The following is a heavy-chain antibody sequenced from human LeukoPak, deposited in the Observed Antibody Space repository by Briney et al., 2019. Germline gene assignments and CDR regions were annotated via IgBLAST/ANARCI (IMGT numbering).Heavy chain of an antibody. CDR2: ISSSSSYI. CDR1: GFTFSSYS. V-gene: IGHV3-21*01. J-gene: IGHJ4*02. CDR3: ARDGEYSGYDWGNDY. Sequence: GGSLRLSCAASGFTFSSYSMNWVRQAPGKGLEWVSSISSSSSYIYYADSVKGRFTISRDNAKNSLYLQMKSLRAEDTAVYYCARDGEYSGYDWGNDYWGQGTLVTVSS. D-gene: IGHD5-12*01.